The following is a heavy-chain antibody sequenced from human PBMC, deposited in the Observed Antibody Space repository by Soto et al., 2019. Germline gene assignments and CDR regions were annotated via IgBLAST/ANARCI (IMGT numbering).Heavy chain of an antibody. CDR3: ARQSSGWPDFDY. D-gene: IGHD6-19*01. Sequence: GSLRLSCAASGXTFSSYDMNWVRQAPGKGLEWVSYISSSGSTIYYADSVKGRFTISRDNAKNSLYLQMNSLRAEDKAVYYCARQSSGWPDFDYWGQGTLVTVSS. J-gene: IGHJ4*02. V-gene: IGHV3-48*03. CDR1: GXTFSSYD. CDR2: ISSSGSTI.